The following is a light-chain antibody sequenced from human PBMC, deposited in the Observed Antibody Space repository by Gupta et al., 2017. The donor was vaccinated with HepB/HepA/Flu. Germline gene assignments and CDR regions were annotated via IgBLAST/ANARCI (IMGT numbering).Light chain of an antibody. CDR3: SSYTTTTTVV. V-gene: IGLV2-14*03. Sequence: QSALTQPASVSGSPGQSITISCTGTSSDVGGYNYVSWYQQHPGKVPKLMIYDVSNRPSGVSNRCSRSKSGNTASLTLSGLQAEDEAEYYCSSYTTTTTVVFGGGTKLTVL. J-gene: IGLJ2*01. CDR1: SSDVGGYNY. CDR2: DVS.